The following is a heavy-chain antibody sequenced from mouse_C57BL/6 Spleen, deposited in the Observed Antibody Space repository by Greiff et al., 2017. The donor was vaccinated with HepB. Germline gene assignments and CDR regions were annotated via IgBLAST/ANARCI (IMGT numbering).Heavy chain of an antibody. Sequence: QVQLQQSGAELVRPGTSVKVSCKASGYAFTNYLIEWVKQRPGQGLEWIGVINPGSGGTNYNEKFKGKATLTADKSSSTAYMQLSSLTSEDSAVYFCARGSLTTVVAGDYWGQGTTLTVSS. CDR3: ARGSLTTVVAGDY. CDR2: INPGSGGT. J-gene: IGHJ2*01. V-gene: IGHV1-54*01. CDR1: GYAFTNYL. D-gene: IGHD1-1*01.